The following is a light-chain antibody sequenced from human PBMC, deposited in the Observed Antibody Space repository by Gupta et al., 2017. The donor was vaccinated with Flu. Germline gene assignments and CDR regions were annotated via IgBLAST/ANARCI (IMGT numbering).Light chain of an antibody. CDR1: ESVSNY. CDR3: QQYETSPRT. Sequence: EVVLTQSPGTLSLFPGERATLFCRASESVSNYVALYQQKPGQAPRLLISGISNRATGTPDRFSGSGSGTDFTLTISRLELEDFAVYYCQQYETSPRTFGQGTKVEIK. V-gene: IGKV3-20*01. J-gene: IGKJ1*01. CDR2: GIS.